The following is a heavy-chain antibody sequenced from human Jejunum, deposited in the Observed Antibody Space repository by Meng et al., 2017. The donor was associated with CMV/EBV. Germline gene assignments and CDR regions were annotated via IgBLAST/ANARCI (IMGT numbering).Heavy chain of an antibody. V-gene: IGHV4-34*01. Sequence: QVQLQQWGAGLLKPSXTLSLTCAVYGGSFSDYYWRWIRQPPGKGLEWIGEINHSGSTNYNPSLKSRVTILVDTSKNQFSLKLSSVTAADTAMYYCARVVVGATRGDFDDSGQGTLGTVSS. CDR2: INHSGST. CDR3: ARVVVGATRGDFDD. CDR1: GGSFSDYY. J-gene: IGHJ4*02. D-gene: IGHD2-15*01.